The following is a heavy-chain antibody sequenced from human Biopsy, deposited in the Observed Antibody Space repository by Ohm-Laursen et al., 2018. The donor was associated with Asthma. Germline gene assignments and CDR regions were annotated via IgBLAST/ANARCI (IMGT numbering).Heavy chain of an antibody. D-gene: IGHD3-9*01. V-gene: IGHV1-3*01. CDR1: GYTFIHFA. CDR2: INAGDGNT. CDR3: ARTYYDFLTGQVNDAFAL. Sequence: ASVKVSCKASGYTFIHFAIHWVRQDPGQRLEWMGWINAGDGNTKYSQKIQGRVTINRDTSASTAYMDLRSLRSEDTAMYHCARTYYDFLTGQVNDAFALWGQGTMVTVSS. J-gene: IGHJ3*01.